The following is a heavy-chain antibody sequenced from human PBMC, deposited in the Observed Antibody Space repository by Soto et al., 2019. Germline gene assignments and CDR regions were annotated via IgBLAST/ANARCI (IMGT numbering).Heavy chain of an antibody. J-gene: IGHJ6*02. CDR2: INPSGST. D-gene: IGHD3-10*01. V-gene: IGHV4-34*01. CDR1: GGSLSRYY. Sequence: SETLCLTCLVSGGSLSRYYWSWIRQPQGKGLEWIGEINPSGSTNSNPSLKSRVTISVDTSKNQFSLKLSSVTAADTAVYYCARGALWFGELYYYYYYGMDVWGQGTTVTVSS. CDR3: ARGALWFGELYYYYYYGMDV.